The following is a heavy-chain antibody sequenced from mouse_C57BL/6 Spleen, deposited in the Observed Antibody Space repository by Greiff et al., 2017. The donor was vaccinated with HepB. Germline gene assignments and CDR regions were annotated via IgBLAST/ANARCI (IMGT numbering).Heavy chain of an antibody. D-gene: IGHD2-4*01. V-gene: IGHV1-69*01. CDR1: GYTFTSYW. CDR3: ARYDYDVGFAY. J-gene: IGHJ3*01. CDR2: IDPSDSYT. Sequence: VKLQQPGAELVMPGASVKLSCKASGYTFTSYWMHWVKQRPGQGLEWIGEIDPSDSYTNYNQKFKGKSTLTVDKSSSTAYMQLSSLTSEDSAVYYCARYDYDVGFAYWGQGTLVTVSA.